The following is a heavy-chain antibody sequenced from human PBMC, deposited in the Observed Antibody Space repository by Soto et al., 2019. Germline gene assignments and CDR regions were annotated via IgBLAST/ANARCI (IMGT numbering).Heavy chain of an antibody. D-gene: IGHD2-21*02. J-gene: IGHJ4*02. CDR2: ISGRGVDT. Sequence: PGGSLRLSCAAPGFSFSSLAMSWVRQAPGKGLEWVSSISGRGVDTLYADSVKGRFTISRDNSRNTLYLQANSLRAEDTAVYYCAKDQTDVTLFDYWGQGTLVTVSS. CDR3: AKDQTDVTLFDY. V-gene: IGHV3-23*01. CDR1: GFSFSSLA.